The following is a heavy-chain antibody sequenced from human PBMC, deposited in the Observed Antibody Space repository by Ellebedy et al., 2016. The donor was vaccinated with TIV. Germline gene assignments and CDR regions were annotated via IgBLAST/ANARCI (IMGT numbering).Heavy chain of an antibody. V-gene: IGHV1-3*01. CDR3: ARGGIRYSYGRFDY. D-gene: IGHD5-18*01. CDR2: INAGNDNT. CDR1: GYTFTSYA. J-gene: IGHJ4*02. Sequence: ASVKVSCKASGYTFTSYAMHWVRQAPGQRLEWMGWINAGNDNTKYSQKFQGRVTITRDTSTSTAFMELSSLRSEDTAVYYCARGGIRYSYGRFDYWGQGTLVTVSS.